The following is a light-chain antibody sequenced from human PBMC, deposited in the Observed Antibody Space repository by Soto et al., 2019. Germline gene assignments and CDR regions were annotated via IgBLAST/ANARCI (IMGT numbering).Light chain of an antibody. V-gene: IGKV3-15*01. CDR2: GVV. J-gene: IGKJ5*01. CDR1: QSVSNN. CDR3: QQYNNWPPIT. Sequence: EIVLTQSPGTLSLSPGERATLSCRTIQSVSNNYLAWYQQKPGQAPRLVMYGVVTRAPGIPARFSGSGSGTELTLTISSLQSEDFAVYYCQQYNNWPPITFGQGTRLEIK.